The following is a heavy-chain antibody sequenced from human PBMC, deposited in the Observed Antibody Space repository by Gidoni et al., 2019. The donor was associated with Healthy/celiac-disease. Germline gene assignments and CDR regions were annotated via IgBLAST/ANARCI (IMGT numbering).Heavy chain of an antibody. Sequence: QVQLQQWGAGLLKPSEPLSLTCAVYGGSVSGYYWNWIRQPPGKGLEWIGEINHSGSTNYNPSLKSRVTISVDTSKNQFSLKLSSVTAADTAVYYCARGRGSSWYPYFDYWGQGTLVTVSS. D-gene: IGHD6-13*01. CDR1: GGSVSGYY. CDR3: ARGRGSSWYPYFDY. V-gene: IGHV4-34*01. J-gene: IGHJ4*02. CDR2: INHSGST.